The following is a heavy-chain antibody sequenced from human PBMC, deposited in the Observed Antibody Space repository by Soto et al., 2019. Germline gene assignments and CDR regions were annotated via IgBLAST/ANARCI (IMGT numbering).Heavy chain of an antibody. CDR1: GYSFTTFW. V-gene: IGHV5-10-1*01. J-gene: IGHJ4*02. CDR2: LDPADSFT. D-gene: IGHD3-3*01. CDR3: ARGGVSTRTFDY. Sequence: GESLKISCNVSGYSFTTFWISWVRQMPEKGLEWMGRLDPADSFTNYSPSFQGHVTISADKSISSAYLQWSSLRASDTAMYYCARGGVSTRTFDYWGQGTPVTVSS.